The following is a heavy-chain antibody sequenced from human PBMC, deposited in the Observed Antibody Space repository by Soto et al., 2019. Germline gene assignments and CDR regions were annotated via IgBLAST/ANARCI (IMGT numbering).Heavy chain of an antibody. CDR3: AREQLVYYYYGMDV. Sequence: LRLSCAASGFTFSSYEMNWVRQAPGKGLEWVSYISSSGSTIYYADSVKGRFTISRDNAKNSLYLQMNSLRAEDTAVYYCAREQLVYYYYGMDVWGQGTTVTVSS. CDR1: GFTFSSYE. D-gene: IGHD6-13*01. CDR2: ISSSGSTI. J-gene: IGHJ6*02. V-gene: IGHV3-48*03.